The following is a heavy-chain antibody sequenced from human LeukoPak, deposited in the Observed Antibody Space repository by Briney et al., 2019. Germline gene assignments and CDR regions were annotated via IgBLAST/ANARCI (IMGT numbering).Heavy chain of an antibody. CDR2: ISRSSNYK. CDR1: GFAFGTYS. Sequence: PGGSLRLSCAASGFAFGTYSMNWVRQAPGQGLEWVSFISRSSNYKYYTDSVTGRFTISRDNAKNSLYLQMNSLRAEDTAVYYCARGRRSCNSVSCHPGWFDPWGQGTLSPSLQ. D-gene: IGHD2/OR15-2a*01. J-gene: IGHJ5*02. V-gene: IGHV3-21*01. CDR3: ARGRRSCNSVSCHPGWFDP.